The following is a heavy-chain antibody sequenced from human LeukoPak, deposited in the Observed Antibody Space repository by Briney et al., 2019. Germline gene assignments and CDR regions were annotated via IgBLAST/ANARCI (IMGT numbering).Heavy chain of an antibody. D-gene: IGHD2-2*01. J-gene: IGHJ3*02. Sequence: SVKVSCKASGGTFSSYAISWVRQAPGQGLEWMGRIIPILGIANYAQKFQGRVTITADKSTSTAYMELSSLRSEDTAVYYCASELGYCSSTSCNDAFDIWGQGTMVTVSS. CDR2: IIPILGIA. CDR3: ASELGYCSSTSCNDAFDI. V-gene: IGHV1-69*04. CDR1: GGTFSSYA.